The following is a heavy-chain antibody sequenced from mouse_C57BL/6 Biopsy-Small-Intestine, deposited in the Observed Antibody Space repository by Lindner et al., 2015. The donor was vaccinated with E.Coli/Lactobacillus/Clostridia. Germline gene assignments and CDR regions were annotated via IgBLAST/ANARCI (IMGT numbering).Heavy chain of an antibody. V-gene: IGHV14-4*01. D-gene: IGHD2-2*01. Sequence: VQLQESGAELVRPGASVKLSCTASGFNXKDDYMHWVKQRPEQGLEWIGWIDPENGDTEYASKFQGKATITADTSSNTAYLQLSSLTSEDTAVYYCGSSMVTDYWGQGTTLTVSS. CDR2: IDPENGDT. J-gene: IGHJ2*01. CDR1: GFNXKDDY. CDR3: GSSMVTDY.